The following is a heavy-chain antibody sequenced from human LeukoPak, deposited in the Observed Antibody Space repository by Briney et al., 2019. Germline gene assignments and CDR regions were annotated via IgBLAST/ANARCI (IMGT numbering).Heavy chain of an antibody. D-gene: IGHD6-13*01. CDR1: RFTSSSSG. V-gene: IGHV3-30*02. J-gene: IGHJ6*03. CDR2: IRYDGSNK. CDR3: AKDGPQLAHYYHYMGV. Sequence: GGSLRLSCAASRFTSSSSGMHWVRQAPGKGLEWVAFIRYDGSNKYYADSVKGRFTISRDNSKNTLYLQLNSLRAEDTAVFYCAKDGPQLAHYYHYMGVWGKGTTVTVSS.